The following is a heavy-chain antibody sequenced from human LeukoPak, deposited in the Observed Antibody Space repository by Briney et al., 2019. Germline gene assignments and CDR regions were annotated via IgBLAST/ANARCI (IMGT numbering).Heavy chain of an antibody. D-gene: IGHD3-3*01. CDR2: INPNSGDT. CDR1: GYTFTGYY. Sequence: ASVKVSCKASGYTFTGYYMHWVRQAPGQGLEWMGWINPNSGDTNNAQKFQGRVTLTRDTSISTAYMELSSLRSDDTAVYYCASGSTTIFGVDLYYFDSWGQGTLVTVSS. V-gene: IGHV1-2*02. J-gene: IGHJ4*02. CDR3: ASGSTTIFGVDLYYFDS.